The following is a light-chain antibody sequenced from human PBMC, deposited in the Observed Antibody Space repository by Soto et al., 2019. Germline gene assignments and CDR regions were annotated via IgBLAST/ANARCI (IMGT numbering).Light chain of an antibody. CDR2: DAS. CDR1: HSISSW. J-gene: IGKJ1*01. V-gene: IGKV1-5*01. CDR3: QQYSSDSAT. Sequence: IQMTQSPSTLSASVEDRVTITCRASHSISSWLAWYQQKPGKAPKLLVYDASSLESGVPSRFSGSGSGTEFTLTISTLQPDDFATYYCQQYSSDSATFGQGTKGDIK.